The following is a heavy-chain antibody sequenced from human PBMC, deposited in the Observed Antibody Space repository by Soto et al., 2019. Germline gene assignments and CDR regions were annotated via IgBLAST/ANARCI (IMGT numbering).Heavy chain of an antibody. Sequence: QVQLVQSGAEVKKPGSSVKVSCKASGGTFSSYTISWVRQAPGQGLEWMGRIIPILGIANYAQKFPGRVTITADKSTGTAYMELSSLRSEGTAVYYCARGGRMGYYYYGMDVWGQGTTVTVSS. CDR2: IIPILGIA. CDR1: GGTFSSYT. J-gene: IGHJ6*02. D-gene: IGHD3-16*01. V-gene: IGHV1-69*02. CDR3: ARGGRMGYYYYGMDV.